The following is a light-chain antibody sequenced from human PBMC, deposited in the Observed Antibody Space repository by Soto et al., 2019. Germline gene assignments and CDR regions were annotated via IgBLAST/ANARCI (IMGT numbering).Light chain of an antibody. CDR1: SCNIGSNI. CDR2: NNN. V-gene: IGLV1-44*01. CDR3: AAWDDSLNVVV. Sequence: QSVLTQPPSASGTPGQRVTISCSGSSCNIGSNIVNWYQQLPGTAPKLLIYNNNQRPSGVPDRFSRSKSGTSASLAISGLQSEEEADDYCAAWDDSLNVVVFGGGTKVTVL. J-gene: IGLJ2*01.